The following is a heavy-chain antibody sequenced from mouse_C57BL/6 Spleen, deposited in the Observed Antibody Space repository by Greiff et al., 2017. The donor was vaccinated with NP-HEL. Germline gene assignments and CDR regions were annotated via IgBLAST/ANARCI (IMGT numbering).Heavy chain of an antibody. J-gene: IGHJ4*01. Sequence: QVQLQQPGTELVKPGASVKLSCKASGYTFTSYWMHWVKQRPGQGLEWIGNINPSNGGTNYNEKFKSKATLTVDKSSSTAYMQLSSLTSEDSAVYYGARPGGAAQAPYAMDYWGQGTSVTVSS. D-gene: IGHD3-2*02. CDR2: INPSNGGT. CDR1: GYTFTSYW. V-gene: IGHV1-53*01. CDR3: ARPGGAAQAPYAMDY.